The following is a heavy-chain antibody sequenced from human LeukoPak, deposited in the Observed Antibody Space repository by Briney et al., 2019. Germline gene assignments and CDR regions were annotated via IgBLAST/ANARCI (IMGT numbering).Heavy chain of an antibody. CDR1: GASITSYF. CDR3: ASEAFCAGGTCHLQRVAS. D-gene: IGHD2-8*02. Sequence: ASETLSLTCTVSGASITSYFWSWIRQPPGKGLEWIAYMYYSGNTNYNPSLKSRVIISVDKSKNQLSLNLSSVTAADTAVYYCASEAFCAGGTCHLQRVASWGPGTLLTVSS. CDR2: MYYSGNT. J-gene: IGHJ4*02. V-gene: IGHV4-59*01.